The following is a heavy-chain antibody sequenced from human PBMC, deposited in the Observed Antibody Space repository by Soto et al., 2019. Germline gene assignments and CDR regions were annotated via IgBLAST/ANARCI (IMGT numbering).Heavy chain of an antibody. CDR3: ARGAMGNYYNDY. Sequence: EVHLVESGGGLVQSGGSLRLSCAASGFTFSSCWMHWVRQAPGKGLVWVSRIKGDGISTNYADSVKGRFTISRDNAKDTVFLQMNGLSADDTAVYYCARGAMGNYYNDYWGQGTLVTVSS. CDR2: IKGDGIST. V-gene: IGHV3-74*01. CDR1: GFTFSSCW. D-gene: IGHD3-10*01. J-gene: IGHJ4*02.